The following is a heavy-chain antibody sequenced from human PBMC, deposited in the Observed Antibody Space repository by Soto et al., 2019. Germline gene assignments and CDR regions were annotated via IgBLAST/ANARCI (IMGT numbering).Heavy chain of an antibody. CDR1: GFTFSSYE. Sequence: PGGSLRLSCAASGFTFSSYEMNWVRQAPGKGLEWVSYIRSSGSTIYYADSVKGRFTISRDNAKNSLYLQMNSLRAEDTAVYYCGRVNGYRSGWYGGFDYWGQGTLVTVSS. J-gene: IGHJ4*02. CDR3: GRVNGYRSGWYGGFDY. CDR2: IRSSGSTI. V-gene: IGHV3-48*03. D-gene: IGHD6-19*01.